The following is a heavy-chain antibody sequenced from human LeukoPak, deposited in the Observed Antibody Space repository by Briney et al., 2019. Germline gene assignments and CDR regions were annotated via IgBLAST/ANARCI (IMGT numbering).Heavy chain of an antibody. CDR1: GSTFTGYF. J-gene: IGHJ4*02. Sequence: ASVKVSCKASGSTFTGYFTHWVRQAPGQGLEWMGWINPNNADTKYAQKFQGRVTMTRDTTIGTAYMELRSLTSDDTAVYYCARKGGIYGYFFDYWGQGTLVTVSS. D-gene: IGHD5-12*01. CDR2: INPNNADT. CDR3: ARKGGIYGYFFDY. V-gene: IGHV1-2*02.